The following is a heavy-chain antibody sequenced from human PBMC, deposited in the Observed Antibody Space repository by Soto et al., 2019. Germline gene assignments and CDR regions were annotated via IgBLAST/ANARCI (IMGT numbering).Heavy chain of an antibody. V-gene: IGHV3-15*07. CDR1: GLTFSNAW. D-gene: IGHD5-12*01. J-gene: IGHJ6*03. Sequence: GGSMKLSCAACGLTFSNAWLNWVRQAPGNGLEWVGRIKSKADGGAIDYAAPVKGRFTISRDDSKNMLSLQMNSLRADDTAVYYCAKGLPSTKLPHYMDVWGKGTTVTVSS. CDR3: AKGLPSTKLPHYMDV. CDR2: IKSKADGGAI.